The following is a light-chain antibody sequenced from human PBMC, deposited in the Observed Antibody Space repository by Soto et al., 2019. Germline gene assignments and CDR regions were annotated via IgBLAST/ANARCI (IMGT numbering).Light chain of an antibody. V-gene: IGKV3-20*01. CDR1: QTVSSNY. Sequence: FVFTQSPDTLSLSPGERATLSCRASQTVSSNYLAWCQQRPGQAPRLLIYGASTRAAGIPDRFSGSGSGTDFTLTISRLEPEDFAVYYCQQYDSSPRTFGQGTMVDIK. J-gene: IGKJ1*01. CDR2: GAS. CDR3: QQYDSSPRT.